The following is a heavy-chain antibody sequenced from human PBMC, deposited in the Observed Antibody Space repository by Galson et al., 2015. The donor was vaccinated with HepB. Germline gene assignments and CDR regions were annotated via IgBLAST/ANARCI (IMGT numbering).Heavy chain of an antibody. V-gene: IGHV1-69-2*01. CDR3: ATDPSYSNYGYYYMDV. J-gene: IGHJ6*03. D-gene: IGHD4-11*01. CDR1: GYTFTDYY. Sequence: VKVSCKVSGYTFTDYYMHWVQQAPGKGLVWMGLVDPEDGETIYAEKFQGRVTITADTSTDTAYMELSSLRSEDTAVYYCATDPSYSNYGYYYMDVWGKGTTVTVSS. CDR2: VDPEDGET.